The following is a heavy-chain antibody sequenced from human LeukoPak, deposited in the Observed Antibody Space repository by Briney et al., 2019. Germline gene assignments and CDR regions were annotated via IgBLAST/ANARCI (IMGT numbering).Heavy chain of an antibody. CDR3: ASGYSGCFDY. D-gene: IGHD5-12*01. CDR2: IYYSGGT. Sequence: SETLSLTCTVSGGSISSYYWSWIRQPPGKGLEWIGYIYYSGGTNYNPSLKSRITISVDTSKNQFSLELSSVTAADTAVYYCASGYSGCFDYWGQGTLVTVSS. J-gene: IGHJ4*02. CDR1: GGSISSYY. V-gene: IGHV4-59*08.